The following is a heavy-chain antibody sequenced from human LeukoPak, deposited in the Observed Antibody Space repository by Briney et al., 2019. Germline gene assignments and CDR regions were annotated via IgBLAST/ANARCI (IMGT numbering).Heavy chain of an antibody. Sequence: ASVTVSGKASGYDFITYAFSWVRQAPGQGLEWMAWINPYHGRTIYSQKFKARVTLTTDTSTNTAHMELTSLTSDDTAVYFCARDRIAAGVLDFWGQGTLVTVSS. J-gene: IGHJ4*02. CDR1: GYDFITYA. CDR3: ARDRIAAGVLDF. V-gene: IGHV1-18*01. CDR2: INPYHGRT. D-gene: IGHD6-13*01.